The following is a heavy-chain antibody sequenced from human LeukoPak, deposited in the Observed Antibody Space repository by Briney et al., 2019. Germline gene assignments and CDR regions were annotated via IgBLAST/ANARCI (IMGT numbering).Heavy chain of an antibody. J-gene: IGHJ3*02. CDR2: LYSGGLT. D-gene: IGHD6-19*01. CDR3: ASGGYSSGWYGSFDI. Sequence: SETLSLTCSVSGGPISPNYWTWIRQSPGKGLEWIGSLYSGGLTYYNPSLKSRVTISVDTSKNQFSLKVTSVTAADTAVYSCASGGYSSGWYGSFDIWGQWTVVTVSS. V-gene: IGHV4-59*05. CDR1: GGPISPNY.